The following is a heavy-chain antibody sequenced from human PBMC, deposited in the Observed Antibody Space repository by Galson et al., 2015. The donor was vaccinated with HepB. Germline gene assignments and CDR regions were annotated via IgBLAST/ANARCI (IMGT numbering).Heavy chain of an antibody. D-gene: IGHD6-13*01. CDR2: IYSGGST. CDR3: ARDQYSSSSFYYYGMDV. Sequence: SLRLSCAASGFTVSSNYMSWVRQAPGKGLEWVSVIYSGGSTYYADSVKGRFTISRDNSKNTLYLQMNSLRAEDTAVYYCARDQYSSSSFYYYGMDVWGQGTTFTVSS. CDR1: GFTVSSNY. V-gene: IGHV3-66*02. J-gene: IGHJ6*02.